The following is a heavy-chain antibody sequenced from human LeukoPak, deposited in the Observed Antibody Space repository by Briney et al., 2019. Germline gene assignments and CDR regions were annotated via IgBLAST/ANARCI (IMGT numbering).Heavy chain of an antibody. Sequence: SETLSLTCAVSGDSISSSNWWNWVRQPPGKGLEWIGEIYHSGSTNYNVSLKSRVTISVDKSKNQFSLKLNSVTAADTAVYYCARAAYGSGSSRPFDCWGQGTLVTVSS. CDR3: ARAAYGSGSSRPFDC. D-gene: IGHD3-10*01. V-gene: IGHV4-4*02. CDR2: IYHSGST. J-gene: IGHJ4*02. CDR1: GDSISSSNW.